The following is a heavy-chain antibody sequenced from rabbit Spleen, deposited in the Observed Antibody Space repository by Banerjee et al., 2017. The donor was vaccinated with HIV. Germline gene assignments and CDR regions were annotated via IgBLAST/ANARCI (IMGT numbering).Heavy chain of an antibody. D-gene: IGHD8-1*01. V-gene: IGHV1S40*01. CDR3: ARDTGSSFSTYGMDL. CDR1: GFSFSSRFC. CDR2: IDIGSRDFT. J-gene: IGHJ6*01. Sequence: QSLEESGGDLVKPEGSLKVSCTASGFSFSSRFCMCWVRQAPGKGLEWIACIDIGSRDFTYYASWAKGRFTISKTSSTTVTLQMTSLTVADTATYFCARDTGSSFSTYGMDLWGQGTLVTVS.